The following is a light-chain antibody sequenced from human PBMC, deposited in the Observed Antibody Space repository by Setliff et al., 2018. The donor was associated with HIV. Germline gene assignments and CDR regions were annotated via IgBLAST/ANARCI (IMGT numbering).Light chain of an antibody. V-gene: IGLV2-11*01. CDR1: SSDVGGYSF. CDR2: AVN. J-gene: IGLJ3*02. CDR3: CSYAGNYAWV. Sequence: QSALAQPHSVSGSPGQSVTISCPGTSSDVGGYSFVSWYQQHPNKAPELMVYAVNKRPSGVPDRFSGSKSGNTASLTISGLQPDDEAEYYCCSYAGNYAWVFGGGTKVTVL.